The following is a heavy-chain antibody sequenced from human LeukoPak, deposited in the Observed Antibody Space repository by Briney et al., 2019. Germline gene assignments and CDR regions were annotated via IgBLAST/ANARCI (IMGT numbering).Heavy chain of an antibody. CDR1: GYTFTSYY. V-gene: IGHV1-46*03. CDR3: ATLGKTTRRAEAFVGY. D-gene: IGHD3-16*01. CDR2: INPGGGST. J-gene: IGHJ4*02. Sequence: ASVKVSCKASGYTFTSYYMHWVRQAPGQGLEWMGIINPGGGSTSYAQKFQGRVTMTRDTSTSTVYMELSSLRSEDTAVYYCATLGKTTRRAEAFVGYWGQGTLVTVSS.